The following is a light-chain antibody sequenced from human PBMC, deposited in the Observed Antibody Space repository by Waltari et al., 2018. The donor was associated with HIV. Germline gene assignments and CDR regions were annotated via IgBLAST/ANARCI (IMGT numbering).Light chain of an antibody. Sequence: SSELTQDPAVSVALGQTVRLTCQGDRLRKYSANWYQQKPGQAPVVVMYGKDNRPSVLPARFSGSSSGNTGTLTSTGAQAEDEAYYYCDSRDSNDSHHVFGTGTKVT. J-gene: IGLJ1*01. CDR3: DSRDSNDSHHV. CDR1: RLRKYS. V-gene: IGLV3-19*01. CDR2: GKD.